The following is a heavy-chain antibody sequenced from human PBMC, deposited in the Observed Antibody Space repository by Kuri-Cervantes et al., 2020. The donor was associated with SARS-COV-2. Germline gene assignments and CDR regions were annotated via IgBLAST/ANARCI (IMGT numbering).Heavy chain of an antibody. Sequence: ESLKISCAASGFTFSSYGMHWIRQPPGKGLEWIGSIHYRGTTYYKPSLNSRVTISVDTSKNLFSLRLTSVTATDTAIYYCATGRVVPGGYWFDPWGRGILVTVSS. D-gene: IGHD2-2*01. CDR1: GFTFSSYG. CDR3: ATGRVVPGGYWFDP. V-gene: IGHV4-39*02. CDR2: IHYRGTT. J-gene: IGHJ5*02.